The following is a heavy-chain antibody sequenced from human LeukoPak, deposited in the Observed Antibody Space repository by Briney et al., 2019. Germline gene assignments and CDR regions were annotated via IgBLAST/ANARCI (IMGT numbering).Heavy chain of an antibody. CDR1: GFTFSSYA. D-gene: IGHD4-23*01. J-gene: IGHJ4*02. Sequence: GGSLRLSCAASGFTFSSYAMHWVRQAPGKGLEWVAVISYDGSNKYYADSVKGRFTISRDNSKNTLYLQMNSLRAEDTAVYYCAKDRFRWADFWGQGTLITVSS. V-gene: IGHV3-30-3*01. CDR3: AKDRFRWADF. CDR2: ISYDGSNK.